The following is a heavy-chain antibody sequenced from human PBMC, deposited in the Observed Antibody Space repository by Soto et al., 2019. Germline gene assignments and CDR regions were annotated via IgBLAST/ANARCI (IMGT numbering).Heavy chain of an antibody. CDR3: ARRYCSSTSCYTIDY. CDR2: INHSGST. Sequence: QVQLQQWGAGLLKPSETLSLTCAVYGGSFSGYYWSWIRQPPGKGLEWIGEINHSGSTNYNPSLKSRVTISVDTSKNQFSLKLSSVTAADTAVYYCARRYCSSTSCYTIDYWGQGTLVTVSS. CDR1: GGSFSGYY. J-gene: IGHJ4*02. D-gene: IGHD2-2*02. V-gene: IGHV4-34*01.